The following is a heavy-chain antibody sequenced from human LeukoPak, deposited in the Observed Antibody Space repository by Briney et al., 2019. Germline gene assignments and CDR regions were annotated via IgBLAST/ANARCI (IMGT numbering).Heavy chain of an antibody. CDR3: AQGVVTAISDAFDI. CDR1: GFTFSDYY. V-gene: IGHV3-11*01. CDR2: ISSSGSTI. Sequence: GGSLRLSCAASGFTFSDYYMSWIRQAPGKGLEWVSYISSSGSTIYYADSVKGRFTISRDNAKNSLYLQMNSLRAEDTAVYYCAQGVVTAISDAFDIWGQGTMVTVSS. J-gene: IGHJ3*02. D-gene: IGHD2-21*02.